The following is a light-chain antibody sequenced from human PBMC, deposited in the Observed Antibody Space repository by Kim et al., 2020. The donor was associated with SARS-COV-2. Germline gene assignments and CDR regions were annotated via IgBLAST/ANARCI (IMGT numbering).Light chain of an antibody. CDR1: QSISSW. CDR3: QQYNSYPWT. CDR2: DAS. Sequence: ASVGDGVTITCRASQSISSWLAWYQQKPGKAPKLLIYDASSLESGVPSRFSGSGSGTEFTLTISSLQPDDFATYYCQQYNSYPWTFGQGTKVDIK. V-gene: IGKV1-5*01. J-gene: IGKJ1*01.